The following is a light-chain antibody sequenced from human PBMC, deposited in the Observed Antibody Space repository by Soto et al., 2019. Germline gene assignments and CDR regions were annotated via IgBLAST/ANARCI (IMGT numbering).Light chain of an antibody. V-gene: IGLV2-14*01. CDR2: EVS. Sequence: QSVLTQPASVSGSPGQSITISCPGTSSDVGGYNYVSWYQQHPGKAPKLMIYEVSNRPSGVSNRFSGSKSGNTASLTISGLQAEDEADYYCSSYTSSSTLEVFGGGTKVTVL. CDR1: SSDVGGYNY. CDR3: SSYTSSSTLEV. J-gene: IGLJ3*02.